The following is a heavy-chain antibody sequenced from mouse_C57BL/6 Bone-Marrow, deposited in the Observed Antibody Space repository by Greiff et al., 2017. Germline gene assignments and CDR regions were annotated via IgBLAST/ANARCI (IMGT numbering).Heavy chain of an antibody. D-gene: IGHD2-4*01. CDR3: ARGGLRGYFDV. CDR2: IHPNSGSI. Sequence: VKLLESGAELVKPGASVKLSCKASGYTFTCHWMPWVQQRPGQGLEWIGMIHPNSGSINYHEKFKSKATLTVDKSSSTAYMQLSSLTSEDSAVYYCARGGLRGYFDVWGTGTTVTVSS. J-gene: IGHJ1*03. V-gene: IGHV1-64*01. CDR1: GYTFTCHW.